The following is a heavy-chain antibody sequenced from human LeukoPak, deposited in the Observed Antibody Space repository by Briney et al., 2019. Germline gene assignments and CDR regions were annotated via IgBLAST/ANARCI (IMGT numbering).Heavy chain of an antibody. CDR2: ISYDGSNK. J-gene: IGHJ4*02. V-gene: IGHV3-30-3*01. Sequence: GGSLRLSCAASGFTFSSYAMHWVRQAPGKGLEWVEVISYDGSNKYYADSVKGRFTISRDNSKNTLYLQMNSLRAEDTAVYYCARGVEDLVAVAATVDYWGQGTLVTVSS. CDR3: ARGVEDLVAVAATVDY. D-gene: IGHD6-19*01. CDR1: GFTFSSYA.